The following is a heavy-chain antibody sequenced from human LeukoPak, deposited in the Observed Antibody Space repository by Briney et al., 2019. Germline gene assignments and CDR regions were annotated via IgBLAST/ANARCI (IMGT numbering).Heavy chain of an antibody. CDR2: IYHSGST. Sequence: SETLSLTCTVSGGSISSGGYYWSWIRQPPGKGLEWIGYIYHSGSTYYNPSLKSRVTISVDRSKNQFSLKLSSVTAADTAVYYCARGAYSSSWSWFDPWGQGTLVTVSS. J-gene: IGHJ5*02. CDR3: ARGAYSSSWSWFDP. V-gene: IGHV4-30-2*01. D-gene: IGHD6-13*01. CDR1: GGSISSGGYY.